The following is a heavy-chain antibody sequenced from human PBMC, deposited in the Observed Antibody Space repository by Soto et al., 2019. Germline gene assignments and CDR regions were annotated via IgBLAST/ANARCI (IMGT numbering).Heavy chain of an antibody. Sequence: ASVKVSCKASGYTFSSYDINWVRQATGQGLEWMGWLYPNSGDTGYAQKFQGRVTLTRNTSINTAYIELSSLTSDDTAVYYCATSGGGWYLYWGQGTLVTVSS. J-gene: IGHJ4*02. CDR1: GYTFSSYD. CDR3: ATSGGGWYLY. D-gene: IGHD6-19*01. CDR2: LYPNSGDT. V-gene: IGHV1-8*01.